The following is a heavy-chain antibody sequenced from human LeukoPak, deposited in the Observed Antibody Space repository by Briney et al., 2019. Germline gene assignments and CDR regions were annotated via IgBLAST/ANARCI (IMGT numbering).Heavy chain of an antibody. CDR2: IYYSGST. J-gene: IGHJ4*02. CDR3: ARAGLYYYDSSGYSHLPYYFDY. CDR1: GGSIGSGGYY. Sequence: SETLSLTCTVSGGSIGSGGYYWSWIRQHPGKGLEWIGYIYYSGSTYYNPSLKSRVTISVDTSKNQFSLKLSSVTAADTAVYYCARAGLYYYDSSGYSHLPYYFDYWGQGTLVTVSS. V-gene: IGHV4-31*03. D-gene: IGHD3-22*01.